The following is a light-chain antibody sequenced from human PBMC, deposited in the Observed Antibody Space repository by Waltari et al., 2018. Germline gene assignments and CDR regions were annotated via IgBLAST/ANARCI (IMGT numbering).Light chain of an antibody. CDR2: DAS. V-gene: IGKV3-11*01. CDR3: QQRTNWPLT. Sequence: EIVLTQSPATLSLSPGERATLSCRASQSVSNFLALYQQKPGQAPRLLIYDASRRAAGIPARFSGSGSGTDFTLTISRLEPEDFAVFYCQQRTNWPLTFGGGTKLEVK. CDR1: QSVSNF. J-gene: IGKJ4*01.